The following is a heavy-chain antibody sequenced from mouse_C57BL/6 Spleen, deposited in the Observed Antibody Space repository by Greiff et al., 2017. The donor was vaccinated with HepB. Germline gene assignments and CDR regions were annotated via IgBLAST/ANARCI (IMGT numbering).Heavy chain of an antibody. J-gene: IGHJ4*01. Sequence: QVQLQQPGAELVRPGSSVKLSCKASGYTFTSYWMHWVKQRPIQGLEWIGNIDPSDSDTHYNQKFKDKATVTVDKSSSTAYMQLSSLTSEDSAVYDCESSGRRAMDYWGQGTSVTVSS. CDR2: IDPSDSDT. CDR3: ESSGRRAMDY. CDR1: GYTFTSYW. V-gene: IGHV1-52*01.